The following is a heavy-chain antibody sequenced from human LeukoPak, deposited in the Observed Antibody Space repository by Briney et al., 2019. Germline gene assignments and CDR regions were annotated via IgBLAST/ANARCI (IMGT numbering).Heavy chain of an antibody. Sequence: GGSLRLSCAASGFTFSSYSMNWVRQAPGKGLEWVSSISSSSSYIYYADSVKGRFTISRDNAKNSLYLQMNSLRVEDTAVYFCARDSLTYSRNYWSRGAFDMWGQGTMVTVSS. CDR1: GFTFSSYS. V-gene: IGHV3-21*01. CDR2: ISSSSSYI. CDR3: ARDSLTYSRNYWSRGAFDM. D-gene: IGHD1-26*01. J-gene: IGHJ3*02.